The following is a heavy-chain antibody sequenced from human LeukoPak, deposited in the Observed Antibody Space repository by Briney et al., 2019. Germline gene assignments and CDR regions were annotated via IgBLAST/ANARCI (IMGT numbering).Heavy chain of an antibody. D-gene: IGHD5-12*01. CDR1: GFTFSSYA. V-gene: IGHV3-23*01. CDR2: ISGSGGST. J-gene: IGHJ6*02. Sequence: GGSLRLSCAASGFTFSSYAMSWVRQAPGKGLEWVSAISGSGGSTYYADSVKGRLTISRDNSKNTLYLQMNSLRAEDTAVYYCAKAYSGYDYYYYYGMDVWGQGTTVTVSS. CDR3: AKAYSGYDYYYYYGMDV.